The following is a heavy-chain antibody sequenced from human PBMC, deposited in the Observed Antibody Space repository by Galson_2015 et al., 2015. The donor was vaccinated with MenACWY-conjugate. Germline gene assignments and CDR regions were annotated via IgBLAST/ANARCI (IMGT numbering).Heavy chain of an antibody. CDR1: GASISASSHY. V-gene: IGHV4-39*01. D-gene: IGHD3-10*01. Sequence: SETLSLTCTLSGASISASSHYWGWVRQPPGKGLEWIGSISYLGSTYYNPSLKSRVTVSVDTSKGQFFLKLISVTAADTAIYYCARRRGGSYFDFDSWGQGTLVTVSS. J-gene: IGHJ4*02. CDR3: ARRRGGSYFDFDS. CDR2: ISYLGST.